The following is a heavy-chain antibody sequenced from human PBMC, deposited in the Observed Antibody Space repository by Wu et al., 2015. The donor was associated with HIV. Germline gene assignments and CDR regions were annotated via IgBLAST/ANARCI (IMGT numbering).Heavy chain of an antibody. V-gene: IGHV1-69*13. CDR1: GGTFSDHGFRDYG. CDR3: ATARYYGSGSYTDDAFDI. D-gene: IGHD3-10*01. J-gene: IGHJ3*02. Sequence: QVQLVQSGNEMKKPGSSVRVSCKVVGGTFSDHGFRDYGINWVRQAPGQGLEWMGRIIPIYDRNDAQKFRGRITITADEATSTVYMELSSLTSEDTAVYYCATARYYGSGSYTDDAFDIWGQGTMVTVSS. CDR2: IIPIYDR.